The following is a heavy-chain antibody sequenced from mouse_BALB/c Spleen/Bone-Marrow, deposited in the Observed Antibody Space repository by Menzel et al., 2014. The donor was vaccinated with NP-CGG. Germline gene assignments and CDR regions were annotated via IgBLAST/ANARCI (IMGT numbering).Heavy chain of an antibody. V-gene: IGHV7-3*02. CDR1: GFTFTDYY. CDR2: IRNKAYGYTT. Sequence: EVQLQQSGGGLVQPWGSLRLSCATSGFTFTDYYMNWVRQPPGKALEWLAFIRNKAYGYTTEYSASVKGRFTISRDNPQNILYLQMNTLRAEDSATYYCARDMGGLLFDSWGQGTTLSVSS. J-gene: IGHJ2*01. CDR3: ARDMGGLLFDS. D-gene: IGHD1-1*01.